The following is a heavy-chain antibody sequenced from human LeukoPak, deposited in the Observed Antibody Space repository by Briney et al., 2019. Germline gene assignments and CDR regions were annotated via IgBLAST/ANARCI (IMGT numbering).Heavy chain of an antibody. CDR1: GFTSSSYA. V-gene: IGHV3-23*01. J-gene: IGHJ4*02. CDR2: ISGSGGST. CDR3: ARDSGSYWFDY. D-gene: IGHD1-26*01. Sequence: GGSLRLSCAASGFTSSSYAMSWVRQAPGKGLEWVSAISGSGGSTYYADSVKGRFTISRDNSKNTLCLQMNSLRAEDTAVYYCARDSGSYWFDYWGQGTLVTVSS.